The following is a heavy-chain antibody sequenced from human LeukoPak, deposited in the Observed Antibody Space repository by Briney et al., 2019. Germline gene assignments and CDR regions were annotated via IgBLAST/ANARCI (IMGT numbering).Heavy chain of an antibody. D-gene: IGHD4-17*01. CDR2: IYYSGST. V-gene: IGHV4-39*01. CDR1: GGSISSSSYY. Sequence: PSETLSLTCTVSGGSISSSSYYWGWIRQPPGKGLEWIGSIYYSGSTYYNPSLKSRVTISVDTSKNQFSLKLSSVTAADTAVYYCTVQYGDYVGDAFDIWGQGTMVTVSS. J-gene: IGHJ3*02. CDR3: TVQYGDYVGDAFDI.